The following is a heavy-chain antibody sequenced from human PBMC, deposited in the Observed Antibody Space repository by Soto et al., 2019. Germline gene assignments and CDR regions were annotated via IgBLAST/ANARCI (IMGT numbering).Heavy chain of an antibody. CDR1: GFTFSSYA. CDR3: AREGYSYGLYYFDY. D-gene: IGHD5-18*01. CDR2: ISYDGSNK. V-gene: IGHV3-30-3*01. J-gene: IGHJ4*02. Sequence: PVGSLRLSCAASGFTFSSYAMHWVRQAPGKGLEWVAVISYDGSNKYYADSVKGRFTISRDNSKNTLYLQMNSLRAEDTAVYYCAREGYSYGLYYFDYWGQGTLVTVSS.